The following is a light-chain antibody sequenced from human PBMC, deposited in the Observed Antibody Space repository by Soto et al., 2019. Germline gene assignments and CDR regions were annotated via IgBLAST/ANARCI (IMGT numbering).Light chain of an antibody. CDR2: DTP. CDR1: QYINTR. Sequence: EIVVTQSPSTLSSFPGDRVTLSCRAGQYINTRLPWYQHRPGQAPRLLIYDTPARATGVPTRFSGSRSGAEFTLTINSLQSEDFAVYYCQPYHTWPLTFGGGTKVDNK. CDR3: QPYHTWPLT. V-gene: IGKV3-15*01. J-gene: IGKJ4*01.